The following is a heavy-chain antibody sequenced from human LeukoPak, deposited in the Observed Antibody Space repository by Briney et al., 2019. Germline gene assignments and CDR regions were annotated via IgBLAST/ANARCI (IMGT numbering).Heavy chain of an antibody. V-gene: IGHV3-30-3*01. CDR2: ISYDGSNK. J-gene: IGHJ6*02. D-gene: IGHD3-3*01. Sequence: GGSLRLSCAASGFTFSSYAMHWVRQAPGKGLEWVAVISYDGSNKYYADSVKGRFTISRDNSKNTLYLQMNSLRAEDTAVYYCARDKTYYDFWGGYHPGYYYYGMDVWGQGTTVTVSS. CDR1: GFTFSSYA. CDR3: ARDKTYYDFWGGYHPGYYYYGMDV.